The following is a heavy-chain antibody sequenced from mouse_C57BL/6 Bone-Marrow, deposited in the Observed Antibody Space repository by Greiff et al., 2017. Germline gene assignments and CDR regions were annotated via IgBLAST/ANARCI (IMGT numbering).Heavy chain of an antibody. CDR2: ISYDGSN. J-gene: IGHJ3*01. Sequence: EVQLQESGPGLVKPSQSLSLTCSVTGYSITSGYYWNWIRQFPGNKLEWMGYISYDGSNNYNPSLKNRISITRDTSKNQFFLKLNSVTTEDTATYYCARTGLTGSFAYWGQGTLVTVSA. D-gene: IGHD4-1*01. CDR3: ARTGLTGSFAY. CDR1: GYSITSGYY. V-gene: IGHV3-6*01.